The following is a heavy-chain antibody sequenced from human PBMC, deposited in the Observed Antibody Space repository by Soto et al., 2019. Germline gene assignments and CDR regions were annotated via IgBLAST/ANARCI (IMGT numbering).Heavy chain of an antibody. D-gene: IGHD3-3*01. Sequence: QVQLVQSGAEVKKPGASVKISCTASGYTVTTHYMHWVRPAPGRGLEWMGAINPGRGAAKYTQTFQARVTMTRDTSTNTVYMEMSALRSEDTAVFYCARGGEVGVAGSAAFEMWGQGTMVTVSS. CDR2: INPGRGAA. J-gene: IGHJ3*02. CDR3: ARGGEVGVAGSAAFEM. CDR1: GYTVTTHY. V-gene: IGHV1-46*01.